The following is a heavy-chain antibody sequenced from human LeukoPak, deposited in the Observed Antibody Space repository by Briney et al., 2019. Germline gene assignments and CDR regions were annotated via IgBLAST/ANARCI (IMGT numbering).Heavy chain of an antibody. D-gene: IGHD2-15*01. CDR1: GFTFSDYY. V-gene: IGHV3-11*01. CDR2: IGSSGSTI. CDR3: ARDEGGGHADS. Sequence: PGGSLRLSCAASGFTFSDYYTNWIRQAPGKGLEWVSYIGSSGSTIYYADSVKGRFTISRDNAKNSLYLQMNSLRAEDTAVYYCARDEGGGHADSWGQGTLVTVSS. J-gene: IGHJ4*02.